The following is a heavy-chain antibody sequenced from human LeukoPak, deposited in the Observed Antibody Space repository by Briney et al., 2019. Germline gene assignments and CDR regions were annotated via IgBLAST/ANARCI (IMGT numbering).Heavy chain of an antibody. D-gene: IGHD3-3*01. Sequence: GGSLRLSCAASGFTFSTYDMHWVRQATGKGLEWVSGIGTAGDTYYSGSVKGRFTISRENAKNSLYLQMNSLRAGDTAVYYCARGDFWSGSSDYWGQGTLVTLSS. CDR2: IGTAGDT. CDR1: GFTFSTYD. CDR3: ARGDFWSGSSDY. V-gene: IGHV3-13*01. J-gene: IGHJ4*02.